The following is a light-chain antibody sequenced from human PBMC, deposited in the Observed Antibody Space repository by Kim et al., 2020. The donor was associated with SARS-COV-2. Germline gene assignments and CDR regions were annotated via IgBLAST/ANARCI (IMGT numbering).Light chain of an antibody. Sequence: DIVMTQSPDSLAVSLCERATISCKSSQSLLYTSNNKNYLAWYQQKPGQSPKLLIFWASSRPSGVPDRFSGSGSGTDFTLTISSLQAEDVAIYYCQQYYNTLYTFGQGTKLEI. CDR3: QQYYNTLYT. J-gene: IGKJ2*01. CDR1: QSLLYTSNNKNY. V-gene: IGKV4-1*01. CDR2: WAS.